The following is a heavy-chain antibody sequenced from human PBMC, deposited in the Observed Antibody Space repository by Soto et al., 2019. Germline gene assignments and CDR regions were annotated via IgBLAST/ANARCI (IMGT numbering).Heavy chain of an antibody. CDR1: GFTFRTYA. V-gene: IGHV3-23*01. D-gene: IGHD6-19*01. Sequence: GASLRLSFESSGFTFRTYAMNWVRQAPGKGLEWVSGISGSGDSTYYADSVKGRFTVSRDNSKNTLYLQMNSLRAEDTAVFYCAKERSSGWSFDYWGQGT. J-gene: IGHJ4*02. CDR3: AKERSSGWSFDY. CDR2: ISGSGDST.